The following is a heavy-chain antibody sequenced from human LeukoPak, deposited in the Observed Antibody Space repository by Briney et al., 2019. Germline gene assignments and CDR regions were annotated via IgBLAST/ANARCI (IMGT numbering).Heavy chain of an antibody. CDR3: ARDQGTWWELHFYFDY. J-gene: IGHJ4*02. CDR2: TSYDGSNK. CDR1: GFTFSSYA. D-gene: IGHD1-26*01. Sequence: GGSLRLSCAASGFTFSSYAMHWVRQAPGKGLEWVAVTSYDGSNKYYADSVKGRFTISRDNSKNTLYLQMNSLRAEDTAVYYCARDQGTWWELHFYFDYWGQGTLVTVSA. V-gene: IGHV3-30-3*01.